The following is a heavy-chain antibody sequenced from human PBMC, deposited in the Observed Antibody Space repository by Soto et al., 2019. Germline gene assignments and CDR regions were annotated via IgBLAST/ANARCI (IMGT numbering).Heavy chain of an antibody. Sequence: AVKVSCKASGGTFSSYAISWVRQAPGQGLEWMGGIIPIFGTANYAQKFQGRVTITADESTSTAYMELSSLRSEDTAVYYCARGLSRRSGYDSCYYGMDVWGQGTTVTVSS. D-gene: IGHD5-12*01. V-gene: IGHV1-69*13. CDR3: ARGLSRRSGYDSCYYGMDV. CDR2: IIPIFGTA. J-gene: IGHJ6*02. CDR1: GGTFSSYA.